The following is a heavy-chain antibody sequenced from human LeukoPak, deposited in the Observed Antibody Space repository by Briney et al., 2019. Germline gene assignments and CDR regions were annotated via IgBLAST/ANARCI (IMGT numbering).Heavy chain of an antibody. V-gene: IGHV4-31*03. CDR1: GGSISSGGYY. CDR3: ARDPGSSSHYFDY. CDR2: IYYSGST. Sequence: PSETLSLTCTVSGGSISSGGYYWSWIRQHPGKGLEWIGYIYYSGSTYYNPSLKSRVTISVDTSKNQFSLKLSSVTAADTAVYYCARDPGSSSHYFDYWGQGILVTVSS. D-gene: IGHD6-6*01. J-gene: IGHJ4*02.